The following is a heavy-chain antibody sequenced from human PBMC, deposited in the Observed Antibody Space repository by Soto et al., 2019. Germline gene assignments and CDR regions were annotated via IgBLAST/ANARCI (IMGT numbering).Heavy chain of an antibody. D-gene: IGHD3-3*01. CDR3: ARALKYYDFWSGSDY. CDR2: INSDGSST. Sequence: GGSLRLSCAASGFTFSSYWMHWVRQAPGKGLVWVSRINSDGSSTSYADSVKGRFTISRDNAKNTLYLQMNSLRAEDTAVYYCARALKYYDFWSGSDYWGQGTLVTVSS. J-gene: IGHJ4*02. V-gene: IGHV3-74*01. CDR1: GFTFSSYW.